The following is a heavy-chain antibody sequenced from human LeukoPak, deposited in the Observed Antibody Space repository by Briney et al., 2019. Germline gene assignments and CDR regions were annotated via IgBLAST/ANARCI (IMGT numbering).Heavy chain of an antibody. Sequence: SETLSLTCTVSGGSISSGSHYWTWIRQPAGKGLEWIGYIYYSGSTNYNPSLKSRVTISVDTSKNQFSLKLSSVTAADTAVYYCARHAGWGTDFDYWGQGTLVTVSS. V-gene: IGHV4-61*10. CDR3: ARHAGWGTDFDY. CDR2: IYYSGST. D-gene: IGHD3-16*01. CDR1: GGSISSGSHY. J-gene: IGHJ4*02.